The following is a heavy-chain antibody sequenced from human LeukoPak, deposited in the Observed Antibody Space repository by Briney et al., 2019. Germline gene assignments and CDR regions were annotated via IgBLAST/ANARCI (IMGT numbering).Heavy chain of an antibody. Sequence: QPGGSLRLSCAASGFTFDDYALHWVRQPPGKGLEWVSGISWNSGSIGYADSVKGRFTISRDNAKNSLYLQMNSLRAEDTALYYCGKARSSSWYDAQDHWGQGTLVTVSS. CDR2: ISWNSGSI. CDR1: GFTFDDYA. V-gene: IGHV3-9*01. CDR3: GKARSSSWYDAQDH. D-gene: IGHD6-13*01. J-gene: IGHJ4*02.